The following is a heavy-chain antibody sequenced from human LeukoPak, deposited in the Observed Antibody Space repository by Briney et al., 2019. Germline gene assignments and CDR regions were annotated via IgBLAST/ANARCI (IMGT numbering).Heavy chain of an antibody. V-gene: IGHV3-48*04. D-gene: IGHD3-9*01. J-gene: IGHJ3*02. CDR3: ARDDILTGYYNDAFDI. Sequence: PGGSLRLSCAASGFTFSSYSMKWVRQAPGKGREWGSYISSSSSTIYYADSVKGLFTISRDNAKNSLYLQMNSLRAEDTAVYYCARDDILTGYYNDAFDIWGQGTTVTVSS. CDR1: GFTFSSYS. CDR2: ISSSSSTI.